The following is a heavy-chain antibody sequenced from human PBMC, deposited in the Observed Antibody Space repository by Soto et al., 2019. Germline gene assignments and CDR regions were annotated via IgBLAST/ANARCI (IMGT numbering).Heavy chain of an antibody. CDR1: GFTFSSYA. D-gene: IGHD4-17*01. CDR3: ARDRMGTVTPEGMDV. V-gene: IGHV3-30-3*01. CDR2: ISYDGSNK. Sequence: GGSLRLSCAASGFTFSSYAMHWVRQAPGKGLEWVAVISYDGSNKYYADSVKGRFTISRDNSKNTLYLQMNSLRAEDTAVYYCARDRMGTVTPEGMDVWGQGTTVTVSS. J-gene: IGHJ6*02.